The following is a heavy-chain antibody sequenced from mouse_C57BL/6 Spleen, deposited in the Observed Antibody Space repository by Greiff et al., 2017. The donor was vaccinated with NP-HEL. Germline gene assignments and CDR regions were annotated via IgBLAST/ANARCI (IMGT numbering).Heavy chain of an antibody. CDR2: IYPGGGYT. J-gene: IGHJ4*01. V-gene: IGHV1-63*01. CDR3: ARERGNAMDY. CDR1: GYTFTNYW. Sequence: QVQLQQSGAELVRPGTSVKMSCKASGYTFTNYWIGWAKQRPGHGLEWIGDIYPGGGYTNYNEKFKGKATLTADKSSSTAYMQFSSLTSEDSAIYDCARERGNAMDYWGQGTSVTVSS.